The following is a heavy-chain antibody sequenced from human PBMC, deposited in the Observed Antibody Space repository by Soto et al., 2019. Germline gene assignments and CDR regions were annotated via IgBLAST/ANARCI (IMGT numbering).Heavy chain of an antibody. CDR2: ISWNSGSI. V-gene: IGHV3-9*01. Sequence: GGSLRLSCAASGFTFDDYAMHWVRQAPGKGLEWVSGISWNSGSIGYADSVKGRFTISRDNAKNSLYLQMNSLRAEDTALYYCATGALNYATMSFDYWGQGTLVTVSS. D-gene: IGHD1-7*01. J-gene: IGHJ4*02. CDR3: ATGALNYATMSFDY. CDR1: GFTFDDYA.